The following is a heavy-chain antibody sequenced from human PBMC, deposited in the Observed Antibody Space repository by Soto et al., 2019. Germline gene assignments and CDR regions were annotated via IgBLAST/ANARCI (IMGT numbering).Heavy chain of an antibody. Sequence: GESLKISCKGSGYSFTSYWISWVRQMPGKGLEWMGRIDPSDSYTNYSPSFQGHVTISADKSISTAYLQWSSLKASDTAMYYYARAGSSSSYYYYYGMDVWGQGTTVTV. V-gene: IGHV5-10-1*01. CDR2: IDPSDSYT. CDR1: GYSFTSYW. CDR3: ARAGSSSSYYYYYGMDV. J-gene: IGHJ6*02. D-gene: IGHD6-6*01.